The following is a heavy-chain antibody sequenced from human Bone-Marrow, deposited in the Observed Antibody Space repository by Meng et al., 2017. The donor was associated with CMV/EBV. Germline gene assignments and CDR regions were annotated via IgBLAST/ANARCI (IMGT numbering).Heavy chain of an antibody. CDR2: ISYDGSNK. Sequence: GGSLRLSCAASGFTFSSYAMHWVRQAPGKGLEWVAVISYDGSNKYYADSVKGRFTISRDNSKHTLFPQMNSLRAEETAVYYCAREPFNCSSTSCANYYGMDVWGQGTTVTVSS. V-gene: IGHV3-30*04. J-gene: IGHJ6*02. D-gene: IGHD2-2*01. CDR1: GFTFSSYA. CDR3: AREPFNCSSTSCANYYGMDV.